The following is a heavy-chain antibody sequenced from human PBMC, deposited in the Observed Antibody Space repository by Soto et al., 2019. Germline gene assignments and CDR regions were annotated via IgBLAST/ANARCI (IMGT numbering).Heavy chain of an antibody. D-gene: IGHD6-19*01. V-gene: IGHV3-7*01. J-gene: IGHJ4*02. Sequence: EVQLVESGGGLVQPGGSLRLSCAASGFTFSSYWMTWVRQAPGKGLEWVANIKQDGSAKYYVDSVKGRFTISRDNAKNSLYLQMNSLRAEDTAVYYCASWLKTSGWYVLLEGSFDYWGQGPLVTVSS. CDR3: ASWLKTSGWYVLLEGSFDY. CDR1: GFTFSSYW. CDR2: IKQDGSAK.